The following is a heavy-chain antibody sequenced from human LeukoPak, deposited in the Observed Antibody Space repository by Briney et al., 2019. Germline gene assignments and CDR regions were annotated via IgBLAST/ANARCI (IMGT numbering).Heavy chain of an antibody. CDR2: ISYDGSNK. CDR1: GFTFSSYA. V-gene: IGHV3-30-3*01. Sequence: GGSLRFSCAASGFTFSSYAMHWVRQAPGKGLEWVAVISYDGSNKYYADSVKGRFTISRDNSKNTLYLQMNSLRAEDTAVYYCARGKRGSHFDYWGQGTLVTVSS. D-gene: IGHD3-10*01. J-gene: IGHJ4*02. CDR3: ARGKRGSHFDY.